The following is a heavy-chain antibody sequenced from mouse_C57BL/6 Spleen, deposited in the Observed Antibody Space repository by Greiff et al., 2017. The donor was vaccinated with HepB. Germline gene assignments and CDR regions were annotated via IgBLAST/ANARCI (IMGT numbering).Heavy chain of an antibody. CDR2: IYPRSGNT. CDR3: ARDYDYDGERFAY. J-gene: IGHJ3*01. V-gene: IGHV1-81*01. CDR1: GYTFTSYG. Sequence: QVQLKESGAELARPGASVKLSCKASGYTFTSYGISWVKQRTGQGLEWIGEIYPRSGNTYYNEKFKGKATLTADKSSSTAYMELRSLTSEDSAVYFCARDYDYDGERFAYWGQGTLVTVSA. D-gene: IGHD2-4*01.